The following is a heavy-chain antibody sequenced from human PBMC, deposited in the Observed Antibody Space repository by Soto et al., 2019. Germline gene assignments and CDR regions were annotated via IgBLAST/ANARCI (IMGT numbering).Heavy chain of an antibody. D-gene: IGHD3-3*01. Sequence: AGRPLRLPCGVSGLTFRSFGMRCVSQAPGKGLKWVAVIWYDGSNKYYADSVKGRFTISRDNSKNTLYLQMNSLRAEDTAVYYFARDAGDFWSGYQSGLDVWVQGTTVTVTS. CDR2: IWYDGSNK. CDR3: ARDAGDFWSGYQSGLDV. CDR1: GLTFRSFG. V-gene: IGHV3-33*01. J-gene: IGHJ6*02.